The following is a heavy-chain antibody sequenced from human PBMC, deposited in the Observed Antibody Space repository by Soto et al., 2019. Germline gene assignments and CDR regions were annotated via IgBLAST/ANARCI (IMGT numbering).Heavy chain of an antibody. CDR1: VFTFDAYP. CDR3: ARGYPLWSPYFYYYMDV. J-gene: IGHJ6*03. CDR2: LRWNSGGI. V-gene: IGHV3-9*01. D-gene: IGHD5-18*01. Sequence: SLRLSCSASVFTFDAYPMHWFRQAPGKGLEWVAGLRWNSGGIRYADSVEGRFTISRDNSRNTLYLQMNSLRAEDTAVYYCARGYPLWSPYFYYYMDVWGQGTTVTVSS.